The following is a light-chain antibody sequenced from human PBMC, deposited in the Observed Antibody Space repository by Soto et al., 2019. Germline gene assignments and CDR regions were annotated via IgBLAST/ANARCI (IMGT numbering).Light chain of an antibody. CDR2: AAS. V-gene: IGKV1-27*01. Sequence: DIQMTQSPSSLSASVGDRVTITCRASQDISNSLAWYQQKPGKVPELLIYAASTLQSGVPPRFSGSGSGTDFRLTVSSLLRGDDATYYSQRYNRASAIGPGTKVVIK. J-gene: IGKJ1*01. CDR1: QDISNS. CDR3: QRYNRASA.